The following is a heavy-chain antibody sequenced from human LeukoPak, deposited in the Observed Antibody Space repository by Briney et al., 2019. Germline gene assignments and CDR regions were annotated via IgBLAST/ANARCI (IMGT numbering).Heavy chain of an antibody. Sequence: ASVKVSSKASGFTFTSSAVQWVRQARGQRLEWIGWIVVGSGNTNYAQKFQERVTITRDMSTSTAYMELSSLRSEDTAVYYCAAKSHGNYYYGMDVWGQGTTVTVSS. CDR1: GFTFTSSA. J-gene: IGHJ6*02. D-gene: IGHD4-17*01. CDR3: AAKSHGNYYYGMDV. V-gene: IGHV1-58*01. CDR2: IVVGSGNT.